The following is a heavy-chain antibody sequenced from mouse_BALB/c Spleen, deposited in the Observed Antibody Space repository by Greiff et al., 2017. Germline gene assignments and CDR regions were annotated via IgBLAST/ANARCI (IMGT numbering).Heavy chain of an antibody. V-gene: IGHV1-80*01. J-gene: IGHJ4*01. CDR2: IYPGDGDT. CDR1: GYAFSSYW. D-gene: IGHD2-14*01. CDR3: ARDRYDYYAMNY. Sequence: VQLHQSGAELVRPGSSVKISCKASGYAFSSYWMNWVKQRPGQGLEWIGQIYPGDGDTNYNGKFKGKATLTADKSSSTAYMQLSSLTSEDSAVYFCARDRYDYYAMNYGVQGTSVTVSS.